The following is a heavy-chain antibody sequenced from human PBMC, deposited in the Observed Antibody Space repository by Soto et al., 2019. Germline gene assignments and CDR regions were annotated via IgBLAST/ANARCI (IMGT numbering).Heavy chain of an antibody. CDR3: ARSLPLSYGEYYFDY. J-gene: IGHJ4*02. V-gene: IGHV3-30-3*01. CDR2: ISYDGSNK. D-gene: IGHD5-18*01. CDR1: GFTFSSYA. Sequence: VQLVESGGGVVQPGRSLRLSCAASGFTFSSYAMHWVRQAPGKGLEWVAVISYDGSNKYYADSVKGRFTISRDNSKNTLYLQMNSLRAEDTAVYYCARSLPLSYGEYYFDYWGQGTLVTVSS.